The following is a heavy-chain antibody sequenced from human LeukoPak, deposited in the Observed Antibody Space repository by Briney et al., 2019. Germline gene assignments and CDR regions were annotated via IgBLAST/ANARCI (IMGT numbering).Heavy chain of an antibody. CDR2: IYYNGIT. D-gene: IGHD4-11*01. J-gene: IGHJ5*02. Sequence: PSGTLSLTCAVPGYSISSGYYWGWIRQPPGKGLEWIGSIYYNGITYYKPSLKSRVTISVDTSKNQFSLKLTSVTAADTAVYYCASSSTVPNWFGPWGQGTLVTVSS. CDR1: GYSISSGYY. V-gene: IGHV4-38-2*01. CDR3: ASSSTVPNWFGP.